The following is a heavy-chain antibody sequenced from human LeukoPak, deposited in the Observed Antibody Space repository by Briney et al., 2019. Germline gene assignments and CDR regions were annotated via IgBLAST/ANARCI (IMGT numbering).Heavy chain of an antibody. CDR3: ARSSGWPGTSPSDYSMDV. D-gene: IGHD3-10*01. V-gene: IGHV3-21*01. CDR2: ISSSSSYI. Sequence: GGSLRLSCAASGFTFSSYSMNWVRQAPGKGLEWVSSISSSSSYIYYADSVKGRFTISRDNAKNSLYLQMNSLRAEDTAVYYCARSSGWPGTSPSDYSMDVWGQGTTVTASS. J-gene: IGHJ6*02. CDR1: GFTFSSYS.